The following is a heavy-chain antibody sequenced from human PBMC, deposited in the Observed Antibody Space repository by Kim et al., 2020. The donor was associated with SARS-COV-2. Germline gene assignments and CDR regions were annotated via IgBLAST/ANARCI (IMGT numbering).Heavy chain of an antibody. Sequence: SYAQTFQGSVTMTRDTSTSTVYMELSSLRSEGTAVYYCARGGTMIVSDVWGQGTTVTVSS. D-gene: IGHD3-22*01. CDR3: ARGGTMIVSDV. J-gene: IGHJ6*02. V-gene: IGHV1-46*01.